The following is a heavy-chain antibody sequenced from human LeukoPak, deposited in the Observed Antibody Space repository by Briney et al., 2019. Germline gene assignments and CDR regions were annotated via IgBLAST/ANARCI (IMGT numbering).Heavy chain of an antibody. D-gene: IGHD4-17*01. Sequence: SVKVSCKASGGTFSSYAISWVRQAPGQGLEWMGRIIPILGIANYAQKFQGRVTITADKSTSTAYMELSSLRSEDTAVYYCARDWPDGDYVASDYWGQGTLVTVSS. CDR3: ARDWPDGDYVASDY. J-gene: IGHJ4*02. V-gene: IGHV1-69*04. CDR2: IIPILGIA. CDR1: GGTFSSYA.